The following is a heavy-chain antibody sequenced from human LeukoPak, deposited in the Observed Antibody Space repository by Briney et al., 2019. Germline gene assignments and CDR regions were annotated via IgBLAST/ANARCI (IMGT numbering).Heavy chain of an antibody. J-gene: IGHJ4*02. D-gene: IGHD3-22*01. CDR3: ARDLPITMIVVEDY. CDR2: FSASGNS. CDR1: GDSISSDDYY. Sequence: TSETLSLTCTVSGDSISSDDYYWSWIRQPAGKGLEWIGRFSASGNSNYNPSLKSRLTISVDTSKNQFSLKLTSVTAADTAVYYCARDLPITMIVVEDYWGQGTPVTVSS. V-gene: IGHV4-61*02.